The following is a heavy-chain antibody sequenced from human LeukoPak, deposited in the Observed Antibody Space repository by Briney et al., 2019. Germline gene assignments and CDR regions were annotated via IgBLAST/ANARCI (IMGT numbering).Heavy chain of an antibody. D-gene: IGHD3-10*02. V-gene: IGHV3-21*01. J-gene: IGHJ6*02. CDR1: GFTFRSYS. CDR3: ARDGWSGRHYYGMDV. CDR2: ISSSSSYI. Sequence: GGSLRLSCAASGFTFRSYSMNWVRQAPGKGLEWVSSISSSSSYIYYADSVKGRFTISRDNAKNSLYLQMNSLRAEDTAVYYCARDGWSGRHYYGMDVWGQGTTVTVSS.